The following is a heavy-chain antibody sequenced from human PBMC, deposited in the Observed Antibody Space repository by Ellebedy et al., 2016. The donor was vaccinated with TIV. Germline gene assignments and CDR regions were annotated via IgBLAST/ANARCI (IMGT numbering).Heavy chain of an antibody. Sequence: GESLKISXAASGFTFSSYGMHWVRQAPGKGLEWVAVISYDGSNKYYADSVKGRFTISRDNSKNTLYLQMNSLRAEDTAVYYCAKGLAPDPRPILDYWGQGTLVTVST. CDR1: GFTFSSYG. CDR2: ISYDGSNK. CDR3: AKGLAPDPRPILDY. J-gene: IGHJ4*02. V-gene: IGHV3-30*18. D-gene: IGHD1-14*01.